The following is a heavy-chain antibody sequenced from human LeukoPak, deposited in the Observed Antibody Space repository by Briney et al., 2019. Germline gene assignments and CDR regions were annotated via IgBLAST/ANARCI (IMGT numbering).Heavy chain of an antibody. CDR1: GGSISSYY. D-gene: IGHD3-10*01. J-gene: IGHJ4*02. CDR2: IYYSGST. V-gene: IGHV4-59*01. CDR3: ARDGYYGSGSHTAYFDY. Sequence: PSETLSLTCTVSGGSISSYYWSWIRQPPGKGLEWIGYIYYSGSTNSNPSLGSRVTISVDTSKNQFSLKLSSVTAADTAVYFCARDGYYGSGSHTAYFDYWGQGTLVTVSS.